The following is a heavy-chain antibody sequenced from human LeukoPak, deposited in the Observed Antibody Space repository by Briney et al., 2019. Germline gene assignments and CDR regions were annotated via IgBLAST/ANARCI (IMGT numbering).Heavy chain of an antibody. Sequence: GTSLRLPCAASGFTFSSYGMHWVRQAPGKGLEWVSSISSSSSYIYYADSVKGRFTISRDNAKNSLYLQMNSLRAEDTAVYYCARDRGIVGAPDAFDIWGQGTMVTVSS. D-gene: IGHD1-26*01. CDR2: ISSSSSYI. J-gene: IGHJ3*02. CDR1: GFTFSSYG. CDR3: ARDRGIVGAPDAFDI. V-gene: IGHV3-21*01.